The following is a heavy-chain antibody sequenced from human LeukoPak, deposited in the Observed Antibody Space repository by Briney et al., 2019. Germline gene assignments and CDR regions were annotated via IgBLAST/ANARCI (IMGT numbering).Heavy chain of an antibody. J-gene: IGHJ4*02. CDR3: AKRPDYGASPGYFDY. V-gene: IGHV3-23*01. CDR2: ISDSGGTT. CDR1: GFTFSSYA. D-gene: IGHD4-17*01. Sequence: GGSLCLSCAASGFTFSSYAMSWVRQAPGKGLEWVSSISDSGGTTYYADSVQGRFTISRDNSKNTLYLQMNSLRADDTAVYHCAKRPDYGASPGYFDYWGQAALLTLSS.